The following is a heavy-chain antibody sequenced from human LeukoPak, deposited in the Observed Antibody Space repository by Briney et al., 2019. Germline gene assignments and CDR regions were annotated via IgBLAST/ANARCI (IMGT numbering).Heavy chain of an antibody. CDR1: GGSISSYY. CDR2: IYYSGST. V-gene: IGHV4-59*01. Sequence: SETLSLTCTVSGGSISSYYWSWIRQPPGKGLEWIGYIYYSGSTNYNPSLKGRVTISVDTSKNQFSLKLSSVTAADTAVYYCARHLGNAAGYNWFDPWGQGTLVTVSS. J-gene: IGHJ5*02. CDR3: ARHLGNAAGYNWFDP. D-gene: IGHD6-13*01.